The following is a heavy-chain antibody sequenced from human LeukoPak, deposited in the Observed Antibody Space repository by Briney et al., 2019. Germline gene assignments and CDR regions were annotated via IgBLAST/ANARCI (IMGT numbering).Heavy chain of an antibody. CDR3: ATVPVKYYDILTGYYPAFDY. CDR2: IYHSGST. D-gene: IGHD3-9*01. J-gene: IGHJ4*02. V-gene: IGHV4-38-2*02. Sequence: PSETLSLTCTVSGYSISSGYYWGWIRQPPGKGLEWIGSIYHSGSTYYNPSLKSRVTISVDTSKNQFSQKLSSVTAADTAVYYCATVPVKYYDILTGYYPAFDYWGQGTLVTVSS. CDR1: GYSISSGYY.